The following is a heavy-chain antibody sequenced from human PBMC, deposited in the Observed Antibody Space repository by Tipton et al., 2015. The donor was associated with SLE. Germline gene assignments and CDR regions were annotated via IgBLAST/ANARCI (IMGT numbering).Heavy chain of an antibody. Sequence: TLSLTCFVSGASVRSTSYHWGWIRQPPGKGLEWIGYISSIGGTSYNPSLKSRLTISRDTSKNQVSLILSSVTVADTAVYYCARHLAVIAPPGFDPWGQGTLVTVSS. D-gene: IGHD2-21*01. CDR1: GASVRSTSYH. V-gene: IGHV4-61*05. CDR3: ARHLAVIAPPGFDP. CDR2: ISSIGGT. J-gene: IGHJ5*02.